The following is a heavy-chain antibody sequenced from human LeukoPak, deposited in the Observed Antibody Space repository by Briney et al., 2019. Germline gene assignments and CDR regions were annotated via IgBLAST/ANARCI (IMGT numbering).Heavy chain of an antibody. CDR3: AGGEAYVLRYFERGGYGMDV. V-gene: IGHV3-53*01. Sequence: PGGSLRLSCAASGFTVSSNYMSWVRQAPGKGLEWVSVIYSGVPTYYADSVKGRFTISRDNSKNTLYLQMNSLRAEDPAVYYCAGGEAYVLRYFERGGYGMDVWGKGTTVTVSS. J-gene: IGHJ6*04. D-gene: IGHD3-9*01. CDR1: GFTVSSNY. CDR2: IYSGVPT.